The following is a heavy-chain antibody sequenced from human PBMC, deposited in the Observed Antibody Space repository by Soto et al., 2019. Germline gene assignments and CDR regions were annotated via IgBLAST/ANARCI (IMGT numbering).Heavy chain of an antibody. Sequence: EVQLVESGGGLVQPGGSLRLSCAASGFSFSTYWMAWVRQAPGKGLEWVANIDQGGGEKYYVDSVRGRFTISRDNAKNSLHMLMNRLRSEDMGIYLCARGGNWFGPWGQGTLVSVSS. J-gene: IGHJ5*02. CDR2: IDQGGGEK. D-gene: IGHD3-10*01. V-gene: IGHV3-7*05. CDR3: ARGGNWFGP. CDR1: GFSFSTYW.